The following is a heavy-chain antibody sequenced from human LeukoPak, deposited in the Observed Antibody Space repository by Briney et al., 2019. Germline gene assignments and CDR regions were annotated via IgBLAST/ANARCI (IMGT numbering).Heavy chain of an antibody. CDR3: TFHRLSFLNYFES. CDR1: GSTLSELP. D-gene: IGHD2/OR15-2a*01. Sequence: ASVKVSCKVSGSTLSELPIHWVRQAPGKGLEWMGGFDPEDGAIIYAQNFQDRVAMTEDRSTDTSYLELSSLTFDDTAVYYCTFHRLSFLNYFESWGQGTLVTVSS. V-gene: IGHV1-24*01. CDR2: FDPEDGAI. J-gene: IGHJ4*02.